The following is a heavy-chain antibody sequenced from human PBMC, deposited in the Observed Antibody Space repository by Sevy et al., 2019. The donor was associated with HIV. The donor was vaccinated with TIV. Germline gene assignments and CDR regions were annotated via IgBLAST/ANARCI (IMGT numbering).Heavy chain of an antibody. D-gene: IGHD4-17*01. CDR3: ARARTVTTGFVSRPDAFDI. V-gene: IGHV3-53*01. CDR2: IYSGGST. J-gene: IGHJ3*02. CDR1: GFTVSSNY. Sequence: GGSLRLSCAASGFTVSSNYMSWVRQAPGKGLEWVSVIYSGGSTYYADSVKGRFTIPRDNSKNTLYLQMNSLRAEDTAVYYCARARTVTTGFVSRPDAFDIWGQGTMLTVSS.